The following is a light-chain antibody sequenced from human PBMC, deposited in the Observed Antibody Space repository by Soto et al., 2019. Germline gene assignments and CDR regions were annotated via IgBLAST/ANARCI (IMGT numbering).Light chain of an antibody. CDR2: DVS. J-gene: IGLJ2*01. Sequence: QAVVTQPASVSGSPGQSITISCTGTSSDVGGYNYVSWYQQHPGKAPKLMIYDVSNRPSGVSNRFSGSKSGNTASLTISGLQDEDEADYYCSSYTSSSTVVFGGGTKLTVL. CDR1: SSDVGGYNY. V-gene: IGLV2-14*01. CDR3: SSYTSSSTVV.